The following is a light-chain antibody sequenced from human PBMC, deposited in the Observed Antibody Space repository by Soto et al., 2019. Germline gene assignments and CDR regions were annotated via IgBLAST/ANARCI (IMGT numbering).Light chain of an antibody. CDR2: DVS. CDR1: SSDVGGYNY. Sequence: QSVLTQPASVSGSPGQSITISCTGTSSDVGGYNYVSWYQQHPGKAPKLMIYDVSNRPSGVSNRFSGSKSGNTASLTISGLQPEDEADYYCSSYTSSSTDVFGTGTKVTVL. CDR3: SSYTSSSTDV. V-gene: IGLV2-14*01. J-gene: IGLJ1*01.